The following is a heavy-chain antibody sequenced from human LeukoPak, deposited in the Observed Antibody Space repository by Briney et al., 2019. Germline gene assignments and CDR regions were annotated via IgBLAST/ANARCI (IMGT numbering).Heavy chain of an antibody. CDR2: IYSGGTT. CDR3: AKDLPVDL. J-gene: IGHJ3*01. V-gene: IGHV3-53*01. Sequence: PGGSLRLSCAASGFTVSSNYINWVRPAPGKGLEWVSLIYSGGTTYYADSVKGRFTISRDNSKNTLSLQMNSLRVEDTALYYCAKDLPVDLWGQGTMVTVSS. CDR1: GFTVSSNY.